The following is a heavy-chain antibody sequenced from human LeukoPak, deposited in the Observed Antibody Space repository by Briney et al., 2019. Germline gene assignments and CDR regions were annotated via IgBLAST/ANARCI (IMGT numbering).Heavy chain of an antibody. CDR1: GGSIRTYY. CDR2: IYYSGST. V-gene: IGHV4-59*01. D-gene: IGHD6-13*01. J-gene: IGHJ4*02. Sequence: SETLSLIWTVSGGSIRTYYWNWMGQPPGEGLEGIGYIYYSGSTNYNPSLKSRVIISGDTCKNQFSLKLNSVTAADTAGYYCARSGGYSSSWSLWGQGTLVPVSS. CDR3: ARSGGYSSSWSL.